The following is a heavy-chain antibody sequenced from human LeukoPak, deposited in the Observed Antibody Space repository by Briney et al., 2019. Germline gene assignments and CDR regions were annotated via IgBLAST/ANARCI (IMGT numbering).Heavy chain of an antibody. D-gene: IGHD6-19*01. J-gene: IGHJ4*02. CDR2: ISGSGGST. Sequence: GGSLRLSCAASGFTFSTYAMSWVRQAPGKGLEWVSAISGSGGSTYYADSVKGRFTISRDNSKNTLYLQMNSLRAEDTGVYYCAKVDRAKKYSRGWYLGDNFDYWGQGTLVTVSS. V-gene: IGHV3-23*01. CDR1: GFTFSTYA. CDR3: AKVDRAKKYSRGWYLGDNFDY.